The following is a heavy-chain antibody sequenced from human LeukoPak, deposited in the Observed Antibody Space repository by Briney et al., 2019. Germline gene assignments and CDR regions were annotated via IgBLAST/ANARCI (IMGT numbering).Heavy chain of an antibody. CDR2: ISAYNGNT. V-gene: IGHV1-18*01. J-gene: IGHJ4*02. CDR3: ARDSAVGATTFDY. CDR1: GYTFTSYG. D-gene: IGHD1-26*01. Sequence: ASVTVSCKASGYTFTSYGISWVRQAPGQGLEWMGWISAYNGNTNYAQKLQGRVTMTRDTSTSTVYMEPSSLRSEDTAVYYCARDSAVGATTFDYWGQGTLVTVSS.